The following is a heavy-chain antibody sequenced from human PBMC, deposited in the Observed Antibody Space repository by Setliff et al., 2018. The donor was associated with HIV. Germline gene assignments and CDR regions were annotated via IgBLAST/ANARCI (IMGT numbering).Heavy chain of an antibody. J-gene: IGHJ6*03. CDR1: GGSISSHY. CDR3: ARGFGSSWGGNYYYYYMDV. V-gene: IGHV4-59*11. CDR2: IYYSGST. D-gene: IGHD6-13*01. Sequence: SETLSLTCTVSGGSISSHYWSWIRQPPGKGLEWIGYIYYSGSTNYNPSLKSRVTISVDTSKNQFSLKLSSVTAADTAVYYCARGFGSSWGGNYYYYYMDVWGKGTTVTV.